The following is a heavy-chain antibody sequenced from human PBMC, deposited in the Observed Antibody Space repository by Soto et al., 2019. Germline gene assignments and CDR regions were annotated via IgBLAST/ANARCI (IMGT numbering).Heavy chain of an antibody. CDR2: IIPIFGTA. CDR3: AITSIGRFGERMDAFDI. J-gene: IGHJ3*02. D-gene: IGHD3-10*01. CDR1: GGTFSSYA. Sequence: QVQLVQSGAEVKKPGSSVKVSCKASGGTFSSYAISWVRQAPGQGLEWMGGIIPIFGTANYAQKFQGRVTITADESTSTAYMERSSLRSEDTAVYYCAITSIGRFGERMDAFDIWGQGTMVTVSS. V-gene: IGHV1-69*12.